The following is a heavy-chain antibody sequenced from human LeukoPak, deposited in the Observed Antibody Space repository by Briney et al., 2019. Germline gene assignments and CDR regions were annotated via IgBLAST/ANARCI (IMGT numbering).Heavy chain of an antibody. CDR1: GFSFSDFY. D-gene: IGHD3-16*01. CDR3: ARTLWPYDAFDI. CDR2: ISSSSDYV. V-gene: IGHV3-11*06. Sequence: GGSLRLSCVASGFSFSDFYMSWIRQAPGKGLEWVSYISSSSDYVNYADSVKGRFTISRDNAKNSLYLQMNSLRAGDTAVYYCARTLWPYDAFDIWGQGTMVTVSS. J-gene: IGHJ3*02.